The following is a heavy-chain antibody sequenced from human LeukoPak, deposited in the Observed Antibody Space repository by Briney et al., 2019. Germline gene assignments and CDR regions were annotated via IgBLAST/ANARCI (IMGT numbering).Heavy chain of an antibody. J-gene: IGHJ4*02. V-gene: IGHV4-59*01. CDR3: ARVSYGSGRHDY. CDR1: GGSITGYY. Sequence: PSETLSLTCAVSGGSITGYYWSRIRQPPGKGLEWIGYIYYSGSTDYNPSLKSRVTMSVDTSKNQFSLKLTSVTAADTAVYYCARVSYGSGRHDYWGQGTLVTVSS. D-gene: IGHD3-10*01. CDR2: IYYSGST.